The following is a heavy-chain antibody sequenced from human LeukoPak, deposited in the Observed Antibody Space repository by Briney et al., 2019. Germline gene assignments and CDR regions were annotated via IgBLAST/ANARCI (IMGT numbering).Heavy chain of an antibody. CDR3: AKEGYYGSGSFPDY. CDR1: GFTFSSYG. CDR2: VSSDGNNT. V-gene: IGHV3-30*18. D-gene: IGHD3-10*01. J-gene: IGHJ4*02. Sequence: QPGRSLRLSCAAAGFTFSSYGMHWVRQAPAKGLEWLGVVSSDGNNTYYPDSVKGRFTISRDNSKNTVYLQMNSLRAEDTAVYYCAKEGYYGSGSFPDYWGRGTLVTVSS.